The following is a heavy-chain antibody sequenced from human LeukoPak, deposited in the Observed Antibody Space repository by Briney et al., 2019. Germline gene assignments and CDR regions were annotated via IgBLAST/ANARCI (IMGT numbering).Heavy chain of an antibody. CDR1: GGTFSSYA. Sequence: GSSVKVSCKASGGTFSSYAISWVRQAPGQGLEWMGGIIPIFGTANYAQNFQGRVTITTDESTSTAYMELSSLRSEDTAVYYCATVVFGAGQFDDWGQGTLVTVSS. CDR2: IIPIFGTA. CDR3: ATVVFGAGQFDD. V-gene: IGHV1-69*05. J-gene: IGHJ4*02. D-gene: IGHD6-13*01.